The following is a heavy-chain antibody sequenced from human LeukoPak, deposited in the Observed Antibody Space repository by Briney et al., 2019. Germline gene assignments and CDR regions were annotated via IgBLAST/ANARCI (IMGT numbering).Heavy chain of an antibody. CDR1: GFTFSSYG. CDR2: ISYDGSNK. J-gene: IGHJ4*02. CDR3: AKDTSIVGATWEFDY. V-gene: IGHV3-30*18. Sequence: PGRSLRLSCAASGFTFSSYGMHWVRQAPGKGLEWVAVISYDGSNKYYADSVKGRFTISRDNSKNTLYLQMNSLRAEDTAVYYRAKDTSIVGATWEFDYWGQGTLVTVSS. D-gene: IGHD1-26*01.